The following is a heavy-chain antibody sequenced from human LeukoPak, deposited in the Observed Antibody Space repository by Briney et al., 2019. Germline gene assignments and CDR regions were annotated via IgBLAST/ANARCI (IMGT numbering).Heavy chain of an antibody. CDR1: GFTFSSYS. V-gene: IGHV4-34*01. Sequence: GSLRLSCAASGFTFSSYSMNWVRQPPGKGLEWIGEINHSGSTNFKSSLKSRVTVSLDTSKNQFSLKVSSVTAADTAVYYCARGPGGTISGVYGMDVWGQGTTVTVSS. CDR2: INHSGST. J-gene: IGHJ6*02. CDR3: ARGPGGTISGVYGMDV. D-gene: IGHD3-3*02.